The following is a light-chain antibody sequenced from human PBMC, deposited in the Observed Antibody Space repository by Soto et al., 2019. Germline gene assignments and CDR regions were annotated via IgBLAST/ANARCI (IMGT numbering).Light chain of an antibody. CDR1: QTINTY. CDR3: QQSYRAPLT. V-gene: IGKV1-39*01. J-gene: IGKJ3*01. Sequence: DIQMTQSPSSLSASVGDRVTITCRASQTINTYLNWYQQKPGKAPKLLIHAASSLQSGVPSRFSGSGSGTDFTITISSLQPEDFATYYCQQSYRAPLTFGPGTKVDIK. CDR2: AAS.